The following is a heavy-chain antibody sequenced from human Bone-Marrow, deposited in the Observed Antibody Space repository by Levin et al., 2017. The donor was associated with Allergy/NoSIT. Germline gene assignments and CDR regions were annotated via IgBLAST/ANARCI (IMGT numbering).Heavy chain of an antibody. CDR2: INSDGSST. D-gene: IGHD4-17*01. V-gene: IGHV3-74*01. J-gene: IGHJ6*02. CDR3: ARVGGEDYGDTPLGYYDYGMDV. Sequence: SGGSLRLSCAASGFTFSSYWMHWVRQAPGKGLVWVSRINSDGSSTSYADSVKGRFTISRDNAKNTLYLQMNSLRAEDTAVYYCARVGGEDYGDTPLGYYDYGMDVWGQGTTVTVSS. CDR1: GFTFSSYW.